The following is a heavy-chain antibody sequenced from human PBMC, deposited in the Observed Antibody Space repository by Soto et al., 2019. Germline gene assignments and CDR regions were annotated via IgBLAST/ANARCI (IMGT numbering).Heavy chain of an antibody. Sequence: SETLSLTCTVSGGSISSSSYYWGWIRQPPGKGLEWIGSIYYSGSTYYNPSLKSRFTISVDTSMNQFSLKLSSVTAADTAVYYCARVYITIFGVVSYYFGYWCQGTLVTVSS. CDR3: ARVYITIFGVVSYYFGY. D-gene: IGHD3-3*01. CDR1: GGSISSSSYY. V-gene: IGHV4-39*01. J-gene: IGHJ4*02. CDR2: IYYSGST.